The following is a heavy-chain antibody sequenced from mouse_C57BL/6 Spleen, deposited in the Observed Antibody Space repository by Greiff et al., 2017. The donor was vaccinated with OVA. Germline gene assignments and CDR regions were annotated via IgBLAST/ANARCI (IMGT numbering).Heavy chain of an antibody. D-gene: IGHD1-1*01. CDR3: TGGSSWDWYFDV. V-gene: IGHV6-6*01. Sequence: EVKVVESGGGLVQPGGSMKLSCAASGFTFSDAWMDWVRQSPEKGLEWVAEIRNKANNHATYYAESVKGRFTISRDDSKSSVYLQMNSLRAEDTGIYYCTGGSSWDWYFDVWGTGTTVTVSS. CDR2: IRNKANNHAT. CDR1: GFTFSDAW. J-gene: IGHJ1*03.